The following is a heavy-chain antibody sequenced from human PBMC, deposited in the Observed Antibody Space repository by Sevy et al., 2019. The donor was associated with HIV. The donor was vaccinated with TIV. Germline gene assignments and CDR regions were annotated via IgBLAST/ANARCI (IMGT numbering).Heavy chain of an antibody. Sequence: GRSLRLSCAASGFTFDDYAMHWVRQAPGKGLEWVSGISWNSGSIGYADSVKGRFTISRDNAKNSLYLQMNSLRAEDTALYYCAKEYCSSTSCYTVFFDYWGQGTLVTVSS. CDR1: GFTFDDYA. D-gene: IGHD2-2*02. CDR2: ISWNSGSI. V-gene: IGHV3-9*01. J-gene: IGHJ4*02. CDR3: AKEYCSSTSCYTVFFDY.